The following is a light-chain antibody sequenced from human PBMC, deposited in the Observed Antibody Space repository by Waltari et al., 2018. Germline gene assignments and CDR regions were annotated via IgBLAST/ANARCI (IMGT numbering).Light chain of an antibody. CDR3: QGWDSSTDHVV. V-gene: IGLV3-21*02. Sequence: SYVLTQPPSVSVAPGQTARITCGGHNIGSKSVHWYQQKPGQAPVLVVYDDRDRPSGIPGRFSGSNSGNTATLTISRVEAGDEADYYCQGWDSSTDHVVFGGGTKLTVL. J-gene: IGLJ2*01. CDR1: NIGSKS. CDR2: DDR.